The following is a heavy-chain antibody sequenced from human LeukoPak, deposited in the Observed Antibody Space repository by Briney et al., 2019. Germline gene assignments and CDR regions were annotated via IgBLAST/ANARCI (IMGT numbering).Heavy chain of an antibody. V-gene: IGHV4-59*01. CDR1: GGSFSGYY. J-gene: IGHJ4*02. Sequence: SETLSLTCAVYGGSFSGYYWSWIRQPPGKGLEWIGYIYYSGSTNYNPSLKSRVTISVDTSKNQFSLKLSSVTAADTAVYYCARADFRGYSSFDYWGQGTLVTVSS. CDR3: ARADFRGYSSFDY. CDR2: IYYSGST. D-gene: IGHD5-18*01.